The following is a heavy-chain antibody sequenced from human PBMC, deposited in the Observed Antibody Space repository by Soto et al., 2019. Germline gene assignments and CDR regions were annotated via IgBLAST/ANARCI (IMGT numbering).Heavy chain of an antibody. J-gene: IGHJ3*02. CDR3: ARRQLRYFDWLLYDAFDI. D-gene: IGHD3-9*01. CDR2: IFSNDEK. CDR1: GFSLSNARMG. Sequence: SGPTLVNPTETLTLTGTVSGFSLSNARMGVSWIRQPPGKALEWLAHIFSNDEKSYSTSLKSRLTISKDTSKSQVVLTMTNMDPVDTATYYCARRQLRYFDWLLYDAFDIWGQGTMVTVS. V-gene: IGHV2-26*01.